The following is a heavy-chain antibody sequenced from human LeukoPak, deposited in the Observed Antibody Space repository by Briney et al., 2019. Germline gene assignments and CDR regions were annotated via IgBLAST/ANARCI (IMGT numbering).Heavy chain of an antibody. CDR3: ARAYSGYFDN. Sequence: PGGSLRLSCAASGFSFNTYWMSWVRQAPGKGLELVANIKQDGSDKYYVDSVKGRFTISRDNAKNSLYLQVNSLRAEDTAVYYCARAYSGYFDNWAQGTLVTVSS. J-gene: IGHJ4*02. CDR2: IKQDGSDK. CDR1: GFSFNTYW. D-gene: IGHD3-10*01. V-gene: IGHV3-7*01.